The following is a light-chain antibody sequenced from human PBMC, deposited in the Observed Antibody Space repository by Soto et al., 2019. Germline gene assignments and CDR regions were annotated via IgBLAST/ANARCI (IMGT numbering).Light chain of an antibody. J-gene: IGKJ1*01. CDR3: QQYNDGPAGT. CDR1: QSVSSN. V-gene: IGKV3-15*01. Sequence: EIVMTQSPATLSVSPGERATLSCRASQSVSSNLAWYQQKPGQAPSLLIFGASTRATGIPVRFSGSGSGRQFTLTISSLQSEDFAVYYCQQYNDGPAGTFGQGTKVEIK. CDR2: GAS.